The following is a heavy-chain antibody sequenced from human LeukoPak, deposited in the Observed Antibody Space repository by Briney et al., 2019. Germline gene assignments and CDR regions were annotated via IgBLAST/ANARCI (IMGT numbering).Heavy chain of an antibody. V-gene: IGHV1-46*01. D-gene: IGHD2-15*01. CDR3: AADQSYCSGGSCPGY. CDR2: INPSGGST. Sequence: ASVKVSCKASGYTFTSYYMHWVRQAPGQGLEWMGIINPSGGSTSYAQKFQGRVTMTRDTSTSTVYMELSSLRSEDTAVYYCAADQSYCSGGSCPGYWGQGTLVTVSS. J-gene: IGHJ4*02. CDR1: GYTFTSYY.